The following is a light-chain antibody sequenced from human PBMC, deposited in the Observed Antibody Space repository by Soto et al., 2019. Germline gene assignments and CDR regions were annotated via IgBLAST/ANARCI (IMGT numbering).Light chain of an antibody. CDR1: STDFGGYNY. V-gene: IGLV2-8*01. CDR3: SSYAGNNIHYV. CDR2: EVN. Sequence: QSVLTQPASVSGSPGQSITISCTGTSTDFGGYNYVSWYQQYPGKATKLMIYEVNKRPAGVPERFSGSKSVNTASLTGAGRQAEDEAEEDCSSYAGNNIHYVFGTGTKVTVL. J-gene: IGLJ1*01.